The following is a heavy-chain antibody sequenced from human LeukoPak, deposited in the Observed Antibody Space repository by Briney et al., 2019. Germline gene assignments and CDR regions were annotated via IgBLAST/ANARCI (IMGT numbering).Heavy chain of an antibody. CDR2: IYVTGN. D-gene: IGHD4-23*01. J-gene: IGHJ6*03. V-gene: IGHV4-4*09. CDR3: ARGTSTVVTPNYYYYYCMDV. Sequence: SETLSLTCTVSGGSIGTYYWSWVRQSPGKGLEWIGYIYVTGNRYNPYLQSRVTISVDTSRNQFFLKMSSVTAADTAVYYCARGTSTVVTPNYYYYYCMDVWGKGTTVTVSS. CDR1: GGSIGTYY.